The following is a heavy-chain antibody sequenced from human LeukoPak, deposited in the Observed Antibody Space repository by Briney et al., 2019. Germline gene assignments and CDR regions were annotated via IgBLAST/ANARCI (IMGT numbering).Heavy chain of an antibody. CDR3: ARRSIEMYYYVSSGYAIPFFADY. J-gene: IGHJ4*02. V-gene: IGHV4-39*01. CDR1: GGSISSSSYY. CDR2: IYYSGST. Sequence: PSETLSLTCTVSGGSISSSSYYWVWIRQPPGQGREWIGSIYYSGSTYYNPSLKSRVTISVDTSKHQFSLKLSSVTATDAAVYYWARRSIEMYYYVSSGYAIPFFADYWGQGTLGTASS. D-gene: IGHD3-22*01.